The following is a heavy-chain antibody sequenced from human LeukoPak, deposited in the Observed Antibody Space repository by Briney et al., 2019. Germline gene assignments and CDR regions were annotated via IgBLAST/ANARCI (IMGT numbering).Heavy chain of an antibody. CDR2: IYHSGST. Sequence: SQILSLTCAVSGDSISSGGYSWSWIRQPPGKGLEWIGYIYHSGSTYYNPSLKSRVTISVDRSRNQFSLKLSSVTAADTAVYYCAREGRFWGGYYSGNWFDPWGQGTLVTVSS. CDR3: AREGRFWGGYYSGNWFDP. D-gene: IGHD3-3*01. J-gene: IGHJ5*02. V-gene: IGHV4-30-2*01. CDR1: GDSISSGGYS.